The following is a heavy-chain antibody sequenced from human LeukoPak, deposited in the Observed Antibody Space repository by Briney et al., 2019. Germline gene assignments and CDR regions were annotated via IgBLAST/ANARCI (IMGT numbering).Heavy chain of an antibody. J-gene: IGHJ4*02. CDR2: ISGSGGST. CDR3: GNPPDSNYDSSGYYSG. V-gene: IGHV3-23*01. CDR1: GFTFSSYA. Sequence: EGSLRLSCAASGFTFSSYAMSWVRQAPGKGLEWVSAISGSGGSTYYADSVKGRFTISRDNSKNTLYLQMNSLRAEDTAVYYCGNPPDSNYDSSGYYSGWGQGTLVTVSS. D-gene: IGHD3-22*01.